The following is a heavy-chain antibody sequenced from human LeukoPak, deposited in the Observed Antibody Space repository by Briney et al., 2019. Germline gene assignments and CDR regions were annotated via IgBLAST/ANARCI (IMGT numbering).Heavy chain of an antibody. V-gene: IGHV4-39*02. J-gene: IGHJ4*02. CDR1: GGSITTVNYF. CDR2: IYYSGST. CDR3: ARDEGVWVGALLHFDY. Sequence: SETLSLTCTVSGGSITTVNYFWVWIRQPPGKGLVWSGYIYYSGSTYYNPSIKSRVIIDVDTSRNQFSLKLRSVTAADTAVYYGARDEGVWVGALLHFDYWGQGTLVTVSS. D-gene: IGHD3-10*01.